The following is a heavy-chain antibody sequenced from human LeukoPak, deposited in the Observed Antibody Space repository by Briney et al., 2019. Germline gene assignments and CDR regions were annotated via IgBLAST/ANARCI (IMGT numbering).Heavy chain of an antibody. D-gene: IGHD1-1*01. CDR1: GFTFSSYA. CDR2: ISGSGGST. CDR3: AKDRGLEVQYYFDY. J-gene: IGHJ4*02. V-gene: IGHV3-23*01. Sequence: GGSLRLSCAASGFTFSSYAMSWVRQAPGKGLEWVSAISGSGGSTYYADSVKSRFTISRDNSKNTLYLQMNGLRAEDTAVYYCAKDRGLEVQYYFDYWGQGTLVTVSS.